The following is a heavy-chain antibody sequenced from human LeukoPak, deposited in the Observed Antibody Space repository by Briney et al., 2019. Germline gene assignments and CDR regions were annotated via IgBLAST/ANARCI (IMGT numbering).Heavy chain of an antibody. J-gene: IGHJ6*02. Sequence: ASVKVSCKASGYTFTSYDINWVRQATGQGLEWMGWMNPNSGNTGYAQKFQGRVTMTRNTSISTAYMELSSLRSEDTAVYYCARDYQLTYYYYHYGMDVWGQGTTVTVSS. CDR3: ARDYQLTYYYYHYGMDV. CDR1: GYTFTSYD. V-gene: IGHV1-8*01. CDR2: MNPNSGNT. D-gene: IGHD2-2*01.